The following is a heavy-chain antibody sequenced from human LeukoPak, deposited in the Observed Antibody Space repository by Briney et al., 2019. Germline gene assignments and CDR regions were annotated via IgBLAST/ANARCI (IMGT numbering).Heavy chain of an antibody. CDR2: ISGSGGST. D-gene: IGHD5-18*01. CDR3: AKVLRLRGHFDY. Sequence: GGSLRLSCAGSGFTFSSYAMSWVRQAPGKGLEWVSAISGSGGSTYYADSVKGRFTISRDNSKNTLYLQMNSLRAEDTAVYYCAKVLRLRGHFDYWGQGTLVTVSS. V-gene: IGHV3-23*01. CDR1: GFTFSSYA. J-gene: IGHJ4*02.